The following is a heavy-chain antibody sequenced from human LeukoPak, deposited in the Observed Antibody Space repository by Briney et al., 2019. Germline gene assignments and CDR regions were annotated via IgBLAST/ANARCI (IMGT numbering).Heavy chain of an antibody. CDR1: GFTFSSYS. D-gene: IGHD3-3*01. CDR2: ISSSSSYI. V-gene: IGHV3-21*01. CDR3: AKRFLEWLPPRDYYMDV. Sequence: PGGSLRLSCAASGFTFSSYSMNWVRPAPGKGLGWVSSISSSSSYIYYADSVKGRFTISRDNAKNSLYLQMNSLRAEDTAVYYCAKRFLEWLPPRDYYMDVWGKGTTVTVSS. J-gene: IGHJ6*03.